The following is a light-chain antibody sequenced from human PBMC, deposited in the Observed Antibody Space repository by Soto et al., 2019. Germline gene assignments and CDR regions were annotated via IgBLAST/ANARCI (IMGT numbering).Light chain of an antibody. CDR1: QSVRNY. Sequence: DIVLTQSPVTLSLSPGERATLSCRASQSVRNYLAWYQQKPGQAPRLLIYPASNMATGIPVRFSGSGSGTDFTLTISSLEPEDFAVYYCQQRSIWPLTFGQGTKVDIK. CDR3: QQRSIWPLT. CDR2: PAS. V-gene: IGKV3-11*01. J-gene: IGKJ1*01.